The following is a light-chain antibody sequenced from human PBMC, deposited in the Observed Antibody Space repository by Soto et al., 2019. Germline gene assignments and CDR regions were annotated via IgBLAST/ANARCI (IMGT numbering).Light chain of an antibody. V-gene: IGLV2-14*01. CDR1: SSDVGGYNH. CDR2: AVS. Sequence: SALTQPASVSGSPGQSITISCTGTSSDVGGYNHVSWYQHSLGKAPKLILFAVSDRPSGVSHRFSGSKSGNTASPTISGLQAEDEADYYCCSYTSLSTVVFGGGTKLTVL. CDR3: CSYTSLSTVV. J-gene: IGLJ2*01.